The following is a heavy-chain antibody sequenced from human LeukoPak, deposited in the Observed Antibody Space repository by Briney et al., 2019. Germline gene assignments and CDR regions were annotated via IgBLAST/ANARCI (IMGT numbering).Heavy chain of an antibody. D-gene: IGHD2-8*01. V-gene: IGHV3-11*01. CDR3: ATGPHRWRMAPKPVFADY. Sequence: GGSLRLSCAASGFTFSDYYMSWIRQAPGKGLEWVSYISSSGSTIYYADSVKGRFTISRDNAKNSLYLQMNSLRAEDTAVYYCATGPHRWRMAPKPVFADYWGQGTLVTVSS. CDR2: ISSSGSTI. CDR1: GFTFSDYY. J-gene: IGHJ4*02.